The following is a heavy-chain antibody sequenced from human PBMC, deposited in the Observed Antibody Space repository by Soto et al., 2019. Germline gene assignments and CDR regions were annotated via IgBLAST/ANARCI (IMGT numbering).Heavy chain of an antibody. Sequence: GSLRLSCAASGFTFSSYDMHWVRQATGKGLEWVSAIGTAGDTYYPGSVKGRFTISRENAKNSLYLQMNSLRAGDTAVYYCARDRGHHDAFDIWGQGTMEPVSS. V-gene: IGHV3-13*01. CDR1: GFTFSSYD. CDR2: IGTAGDT. J-gene: IGHJ3*02. CDR3: ARDRGHHDAFDI.